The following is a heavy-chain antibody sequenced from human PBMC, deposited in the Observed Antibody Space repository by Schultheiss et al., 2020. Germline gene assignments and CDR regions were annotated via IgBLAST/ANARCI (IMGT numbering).Heavy chain of an antibody. V-gene: IGHV4-34*01. CDR3: AGGENYGMDV. Sequence: SQTLSLTCSVSGGSISSYYWSWIRQPPGKGLEWIGEINHSGSTNYNPSLKSRVTISVDTSKNQFSLKLSSVTAADTAVYYCAGGENYGMDVWGQGTTVTVSS. J-gene: IGHJ6*02. CDR1: GGSISSYY. CDR2: INHSGST.